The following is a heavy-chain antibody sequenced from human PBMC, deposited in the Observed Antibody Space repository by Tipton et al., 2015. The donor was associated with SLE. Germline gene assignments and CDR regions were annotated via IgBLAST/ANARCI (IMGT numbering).Heavy chain of an antibody. Sequence: GSLRLSCSASGFTFSSYAMHWVRQAPGKGLEYVSAISSNGGSTYYADSVKGRFTISRDNSKNTLYLQMNSLRAEDTAVYYCAKQGPYGSGCYYNYWGQGTLVTVSS. CDR3: AKQGPYGSGCYYNY. J-gene: IGHJ4*02. D-gene: IGHD3-10*01. CDR2: ISSNGGST. CDR1: GFTFSSYA. V-gene: IGHV3-64*04.